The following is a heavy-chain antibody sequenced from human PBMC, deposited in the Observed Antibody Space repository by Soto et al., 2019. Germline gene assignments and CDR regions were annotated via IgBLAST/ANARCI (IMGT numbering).Heavy chain of an antibody. CDR2: ISYDGSNK. D-gene: IGHD1-1*01. Sequence: GVPLRRYCAAYDFAFTSYGMHWVRQKPGKGLARVAFISYDGSNKYYADSVKGRFTISRDNSKNTLYLQMNSLRVEDTAVYYCAKAGGPTYNYYGLEVWGQGTTVTVSS. CDR1: DFAFTSYG. V-gene: IGHV3-30*18. CDR3: AKAGGPTYNYYGLEV. J-gene: IGHJ6*02.